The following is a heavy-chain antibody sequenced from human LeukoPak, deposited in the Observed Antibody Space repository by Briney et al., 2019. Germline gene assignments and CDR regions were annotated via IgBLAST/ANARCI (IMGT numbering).Heavy chain of an antibody. Sequence: ASVNVSCKASGYTFTDYYMHWVRQAPGQGLEWMGWINPNSGGTTYAQKFQGRVTMTRDTSISTAYMELSRLRSDDTAVYYCARGMSPTGDAFDIWGQGTMVTVSS. J-gene: IGHJ3*02. D-gene: IGHD1-14*01. V-gene: IGHV1-2*02. CDR1: GYTFTDYY. CDR3: ARGMSPTGDAFDI. CDR2: INPNSGGT.